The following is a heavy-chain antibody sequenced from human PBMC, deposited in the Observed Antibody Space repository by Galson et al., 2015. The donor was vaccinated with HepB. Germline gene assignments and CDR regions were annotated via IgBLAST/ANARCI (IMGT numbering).Heavy chain of an antibody. D-gene: IGHD3-9*01. V-gene: IGHV3-30*18. CDR1: GFTFNTYA. CDR2: MSFDGSHK. Sequence: SLRLSCAASGFTFNTYAMHWVRQAPGKALEWVAVMSFDGSHKYYAESVKGRFTVSRDNSKNTLYLQMNSLRVEDTAVYYCAKGKTYSDILIGHFDYWGQGILATVSS. CDR3: AKGKTYSDILIGHFDY. J-gene: IGHJ4*02.